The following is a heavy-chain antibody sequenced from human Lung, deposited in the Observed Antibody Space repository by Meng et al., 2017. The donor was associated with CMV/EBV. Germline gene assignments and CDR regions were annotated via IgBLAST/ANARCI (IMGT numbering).Heavy chain of an antibody. CDR3: ARASYGSGSPLGESWFDP. V-gene: IGHV4-31*03. D-gene: IGHD3-10*01. Sequence: PPRAVPRLEQPTPPLSRTCTVSGGSISSVCDYWSWIRQHPWKGLELIWYIHSSWSTYYNPSLRSRLTISVDTSKNPFSLKLSSVTAADTAVYYCARASYGSGSPLGESWFDPWGQGTLVTVSS. CDR2: IHSSWST. CDR1: GGSISSVCDY. J-gene: IGHJ5*02.